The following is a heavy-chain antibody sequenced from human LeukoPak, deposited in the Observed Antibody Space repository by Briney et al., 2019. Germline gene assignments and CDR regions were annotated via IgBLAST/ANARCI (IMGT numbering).Heavy chain of an antibody. CDR1: GFTFTSAP. D-gene: IGHD2-2*01. V-gene: IGHV3-23*01. CDR3: AKDPYCSSTSCYGMDV. CDR2: SGTDGDT. J-gene: IGHJ6*02. Sequence: GGSLRLSCVLSGFTFTSAPMSWVRQAPGKGLEWVSTSGTDGDTYYADSVKGRFTISRDNSKNTLYLQMNSLRAEDTAVYYCAKDPYCSSTSCYGMDVWGQGTTVTVSS.